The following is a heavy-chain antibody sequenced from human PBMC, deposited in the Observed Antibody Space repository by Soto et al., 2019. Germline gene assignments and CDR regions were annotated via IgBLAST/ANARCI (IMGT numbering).Heavy chain of an antibody. Sequence: PGGSLRLSYAASGFTFSSYAMSWVRQAPGKGLEWVSAISGSGGSTYYADSVKGRLTISRDNSKNTLYLQMNSLRAEDTAVYYCAKFTYDILTGYPSWFDPWGQGTLVTVSS. CDR1: GFTFSSYA. D-gene: IGHD3-9*01. J-gene: IGHJ5*02. V-gene: IGHV3-23*01. CDR3: AKFTYDILTGYPSWFDP. CDR2: ISGSGGST.